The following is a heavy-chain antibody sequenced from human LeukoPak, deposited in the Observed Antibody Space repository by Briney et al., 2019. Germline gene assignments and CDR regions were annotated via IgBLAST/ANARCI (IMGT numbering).Heavy chain of an antibody. CDR1: RGTFSSYA. J-gene: IGHJ4*02. CDR2: IIPIFGTA. CDR3: AGGYCSSTSCLPSY. V-gene: IGHV1-69*01. Sequence: SVKVSCKACRGTFSSYAISWVRQAPGQGLEWMGGIIPIFGTANYAQKFQGRVTITADESTSTAYMELSSLRSEDTAVYYCAGGYCSSTSCLPSYWGQGTLVTVSS. D-gene: IGHD2-2*01.